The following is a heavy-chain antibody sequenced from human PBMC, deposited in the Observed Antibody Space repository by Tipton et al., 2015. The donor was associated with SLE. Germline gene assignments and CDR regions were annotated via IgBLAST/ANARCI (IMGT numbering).Heavy chain of an antibody. CDR2: INHSGST. CDR1: GGSFSGYY. D-gene: IGHD3-10*01. J-gene: IGHJ4*02. V-gene: IGHV4-34*01. CDR3: ASLRTEYYYGSRAAY. Sequence: TLSLTCAVYGGSFSGYYWSWIRQPPGKGLEWIGEINHSGSTNYNPSLKSRVTISVDTSKNQFSLKLSSVTAADTAVYYCASLRTEYYYGSRAAYWGQGTLVTVSS.